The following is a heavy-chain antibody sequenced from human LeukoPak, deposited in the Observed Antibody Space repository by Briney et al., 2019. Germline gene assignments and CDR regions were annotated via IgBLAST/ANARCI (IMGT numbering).Heavy chain of an antibody. CDR2: MNPNSGNT. Sequence: PVASAKVSCKASGYTFTSYDINWVRQATGQGLEWMGWMNPNSGNTGYAQKFQGRVTMTRNTSISTAYMELSSLRSEDTAVYYCARARRDIVVVPAASHYYYYYMDVWGKGTTVTVSS. CDR3: ARARRDIVVVPAASHYYYYYMDV. V-gene: IGHV1-8*01. J-gene: IGHJ6*03. CDR1: GYTFTSYD. D-gene: IGHD2-2*01.